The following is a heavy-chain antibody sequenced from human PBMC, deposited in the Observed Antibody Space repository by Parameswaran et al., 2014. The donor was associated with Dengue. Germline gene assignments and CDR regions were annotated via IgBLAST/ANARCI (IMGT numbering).Heavy chain of an antibody. J-gene: IGHJ4*02. Sequence: VRQAPGKGLKWVATITSAGSTYYGDSVKGRFSISRDNSKNALYLQMDNLRAEDTAVYFCVKDSSEGRGVYWGQGTLVTVSS. CDR2: ITSAGST. D-gene: IGHD3-16*01. V-gene: IGHV3-23*01. CDR3: VKDSSEGRGVY.